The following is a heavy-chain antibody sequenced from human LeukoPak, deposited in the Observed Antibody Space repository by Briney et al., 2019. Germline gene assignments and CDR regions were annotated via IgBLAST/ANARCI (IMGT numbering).Heavy chain of an antibody. Sequence: SETLSLTCTVSGASIRSSYWSWLRQPPGEGLEWFVYIYYTGSTNSNPSPKHRHTLSVDTSKNQFPHNVSSMTAADTAVYYCARLDRSGYEMGGTWFDPWGQGTLVTVSS. CDR2: IYYTGST. V-gene: IGHV4-59*08. CDR1: GASIRSSY. CDR3: ARLDRSGYEMGGTWFDP. D-gene: IGHD3-22*01. J-gene: IGHJ5*02.